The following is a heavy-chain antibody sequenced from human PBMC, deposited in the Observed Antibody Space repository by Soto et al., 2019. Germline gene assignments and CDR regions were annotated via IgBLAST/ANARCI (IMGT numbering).Heavy chain of an antibody. V-gene: IGHV4-39*01. CDR3: ARHVVAATTAAFDI. J-gene: IGHJ3*02. CDR1: GGSISSSSYY. D-gene: IGHD2-15*01. Sequence: QLQLQESGPGLVKPSETLSLTCTVSGGSISSSSYYWGWIRQPPGKGLEWIGSIYYSGSTYYNPSLTRRVTISVDTSKHQFSLKLSSVTAADTAVYYCARHVVAATTAAFDIWGQGTMVTVSS. CDR2: IYYSGST.